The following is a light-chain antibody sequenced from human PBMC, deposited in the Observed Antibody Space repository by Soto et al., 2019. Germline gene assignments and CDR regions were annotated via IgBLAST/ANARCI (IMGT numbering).Light chain of an antibody. CDR3: GTWDSSLGALV. CDR1: SSNIENNY. J-gene: IGLJ2*01. CDR2: DNN. V-gene: IGLV1-51*01. Sequence: QSVLTQPPSVSAAPGQKVTISCSGSSSNIENNYVAWYQQLPGTAPKLLIYDNNKRPSEIPDRFSGSKSGTSATLGITGLQTGDEADYCCGTWDSSLGALVFGGGTKLTVL.